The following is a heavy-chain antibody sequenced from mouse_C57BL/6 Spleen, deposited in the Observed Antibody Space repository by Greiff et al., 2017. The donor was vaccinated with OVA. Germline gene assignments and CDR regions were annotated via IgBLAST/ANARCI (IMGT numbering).Heavy chain of an antibody. D-gene: IGHD2-10*01. J-gene: IGHJ2*01. CDR3: ASPLHFDY. CDR2: ISYDGSN. Sequence: EVKLMESGPGLVKPSQSLSLTCSVTGYSITSGYYWNWIRQFPGNKLEWMGYISYDGSNNYNPSLKNRISITRDTSKNQFFLKLNSVTTEDTATYYCASPLHFDYWGQGTTLTVSS. CDR1: GYSITSGYY. V-gene: IGHV3-6*01.